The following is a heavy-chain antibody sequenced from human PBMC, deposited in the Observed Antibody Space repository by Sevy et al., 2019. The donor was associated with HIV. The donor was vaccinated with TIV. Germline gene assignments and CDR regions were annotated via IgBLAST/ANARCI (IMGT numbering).Heavy chain of an antibody. V-gene: IGHV4-30-4*01. J-gene: IGHJ3*01. CDR1: GGSITTTDYY. CDR3: ARGVGGPGVMITFGGVKYAFDF. Sequence: SETLSLTCTVSGGSITTTDYYWSWIRQSPRKGLEWIGYIHYSGRTYYNPSLKGRFTMSVDTSRNQFSLRLNSVTATDTAVYYCARGVGGPGVMITFGGVKYAFDFWGQGRTVTVSS. CDR2: IHYSGRT. D-gene: IGHD3-16*01.